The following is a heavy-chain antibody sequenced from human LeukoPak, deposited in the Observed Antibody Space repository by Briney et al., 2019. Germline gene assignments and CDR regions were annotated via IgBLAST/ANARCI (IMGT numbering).Heavy chain of an antibody. D-gene: IGHD3-10*01. J-gene: IGHJ4*02. Sequence: KSSETLSLTCTVSGGSISSSSYYWGWIRQPPGKGLEWIGSIYYSGSTYYNPSLKSRVTISVDTSKNQFSLKLSSVTAADTAVYYCARQRGSGSYYGYWGQGTLVTVSS. CDR3: ARQRGSGSYYGY. CDR2: IYYSGST. CDR1: GGSISSSSYY. V-gene: IGHV4-39*01.